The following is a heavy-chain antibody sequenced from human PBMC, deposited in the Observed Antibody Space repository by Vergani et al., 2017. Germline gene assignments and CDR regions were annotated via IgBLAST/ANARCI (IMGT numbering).Heavy chain of an antibody. CDR1: GFTFSNAW. V-gene: IGHV3-15*01. J-gene: IGHJ6*02. CDR2: INSKTDGGTT. Sequence: VQLVESGGGVVQPGRSLRLSCAASGFTFSNAWMSWVRQAPGKGLEWVGRINSKTDGGTTDYAAPVKGRFTISRDDSKNTLYLQMKSLKTEDTAVYYCTTGGAPLYNYYSMDDRSQGTTVTVSS. CDR3: TTGGAPLYNYYSMDD.